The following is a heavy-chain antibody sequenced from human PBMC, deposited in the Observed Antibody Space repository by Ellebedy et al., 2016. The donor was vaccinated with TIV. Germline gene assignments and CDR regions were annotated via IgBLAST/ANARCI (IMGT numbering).Heavy chain of an antibody. CDR3: ARSPPRCHSMVRGVYYGMDV. CDR1: GGSFSAYY. CDR2: INHSGST. D-gene: IGHD3-10*01. V-gene: IGHV4-34*01. Sequence: MPSETLSLTCAVYGGSFSAYYWSWIRQPPGKGMEWIGEINHSGSTNYNPSLKSRVTVSVDTSKNQFSLKLSSVTAADTAVYYWARSPPRCHSMVRGVYYGMDVWGQGTTVTVSS. J-gene: IGHJ6*02.